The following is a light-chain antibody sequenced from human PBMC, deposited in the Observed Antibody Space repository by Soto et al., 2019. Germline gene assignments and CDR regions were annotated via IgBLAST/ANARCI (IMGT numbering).Light chain of an antibody. Sequence: IQMTQSPSSMSASVGDRVTITCRASQSISAYLNWYQQKPGKAPKLLIYAASSLQSGVSSRFSGSGSGTDFTLTISSLQPEDFAVYYCQQYGSSPWTFGQGTKVDIK. J-gene: IGKJ1*01. CDR1: QSISAY. CDR3: QQYGSSPWT. V-gene: IGKV1-39*01. CDR2: AAS.